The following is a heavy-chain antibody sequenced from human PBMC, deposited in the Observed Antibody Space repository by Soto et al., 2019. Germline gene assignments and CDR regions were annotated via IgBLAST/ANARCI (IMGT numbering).Heavy chain of an antibody. Sequence: AQVVQSGAEVRKPGSSVKLSCKASEGTCNSYAIAWLRQAPGQGLEWIGGIIPYYNTLNYAQKCPDSGTKTADDSTNTLYMELSSLRSDDTSVYFCARGASRWYPYFVDSWAPGILVTVPS. CDR2: IIPYYNTL. V-gene: IGHV1-69*01. D-gene: IGHD6-13*01. CDR1: EGTCNSYA. CDR3: ARGASRWYPYFVDS. J-gene: IGHJ5*01.